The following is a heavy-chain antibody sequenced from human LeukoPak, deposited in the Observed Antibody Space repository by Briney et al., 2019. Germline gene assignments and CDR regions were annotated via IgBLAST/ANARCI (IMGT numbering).Heavy chain of an antibody. Sequence: GGSLRLSCAASGFTFSSYEMNWVRQAPGKGLEWVSYISSSGSTIYYADSVKGRFTISRDNAKNSLYLQMNSLRGEDTAVYYCVQSAYSAPWGQGTLVTVSS. J-gene: IGHJ5*02. V-gene: IGHV3-48*03. CDR3: VQSAYSAP. D-gene: IGHD2-21*01. CDR1: GFTFSSYE. CDR2: ISSSGSTI.